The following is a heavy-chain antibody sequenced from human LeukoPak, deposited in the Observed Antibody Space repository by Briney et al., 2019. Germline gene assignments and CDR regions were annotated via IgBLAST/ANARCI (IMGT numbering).Heavy chain of an antibody. D-gene: IGHD4-23*01. V-gene: IGHV3-21*01. CDR2: INWSSDYI. J-gene: IGHJ6*03. Sequence: MTGGSLRLSCAASGFTFSTYSMNWARQAPGKGLEWVSTINWSSDYIYYADSVEGRFTISRDNAKNSMCLEMNSLRAEDTAVYFCARGGGNGDYFYYMDVWGKGTTVTVSS. CDR3: ARGGGNGDYFYYMDV. CDR1: GFTFSTYS.